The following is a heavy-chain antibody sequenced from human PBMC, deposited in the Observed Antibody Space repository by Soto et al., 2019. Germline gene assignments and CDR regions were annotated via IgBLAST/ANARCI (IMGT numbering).Heavy chain of an antibody. CDR1: GYVFDNYA. CDR2: ISTYTGNT. J-gene: IGHJ4*02. Sequence: ASVKVSCKASGYVFDNYAIVWVRQAPGQGLEWMGWISTYTGNTDYAPKFQGRVTMTTVTPTSIVYMELRSLRSDDTAVYYCGRALKCGGRYESCVPGDSGGQGALVTVSS. CDR3: GRALKCGGRYESCVPGDS. D-gene: IGHD3-22*01. V-gene: IGHV1-18*01.